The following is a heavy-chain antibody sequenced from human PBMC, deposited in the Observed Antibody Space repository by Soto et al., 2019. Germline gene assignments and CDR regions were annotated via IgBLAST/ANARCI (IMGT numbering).Heavy chain of an antibody. CDR1: GGSISSSSYY. Sequence: SETLSLTXTVSGGSISSSSYYWGWIRQPPGKGLEWIGSIYYSGSTKYNPSLKSRVTLSVDTSKNQFSLRVFSVTAADTAVYYCARDLSGYYYGMDVWGQGTTVTVSS. CDR3: ARDLSGYYYGMDV. J-gene: IGHJ6*02. CDR2: IYYSGST. V-gene: IGHV4-39*07.